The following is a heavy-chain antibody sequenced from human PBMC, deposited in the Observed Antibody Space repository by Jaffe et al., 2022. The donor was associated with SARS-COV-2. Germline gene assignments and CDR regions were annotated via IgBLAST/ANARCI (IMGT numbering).Heavy chain of an antibody. Sequence: QVQLQESGPGLVKPSQTLSLTCTVSGGSISSGGYYWSWIRQHPGKGLEWIGYIYYSGSTYYNPSLKSRVTISVDTSKNQFSLKLSSVTAADTAVYYCARGSSDCSSTSCYGSGWFDPWGQGTLVTVSS. CDR2: IYYSGST. CDR3: ARGSSDCSSTSCYGSGWFDP. CDR1: GGSISSGGYY. J-gene: IGHJ5*02. D-gene: IGHD2-2*01. V-gene: IGHV4-31*03.